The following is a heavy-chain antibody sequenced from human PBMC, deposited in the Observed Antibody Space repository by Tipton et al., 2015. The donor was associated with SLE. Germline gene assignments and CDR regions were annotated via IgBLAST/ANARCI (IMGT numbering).Heavy chain of an antibody. CDR3: ARGRGITFGGVIVSI. CDR2: INSDGSST. Sequence: QLVQSGGGLVQSGGSLRLPCAASGFTFSSYWMHWVRQAPGKGLVWVSGINSDGSSTSYADSVKGRFTISRDNAKNTLYLQMNSLRAEDTAVYYCARGRGITFGGVIVSIWGQGTMVTVSS. V-gene: IGHV3-74*02. CDR1: GFTFSSYW. D-gene: IGHD3-16*02. J-gene: IGHJ3*02.